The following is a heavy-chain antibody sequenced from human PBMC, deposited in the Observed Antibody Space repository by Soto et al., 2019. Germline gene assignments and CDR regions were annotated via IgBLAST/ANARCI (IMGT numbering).Heavy chain of an antibody. CDR1: GFTFSSYT. CDR3: AKGWGDY. Sequence: EVQLLESGGGLVQPGGFLRLSCAASGFTFSSYTMSWVRQGPGKGLEWVSGISSSGGSTVYADSVKGRFTISRDNFKNTLYLQMNSLRAADTAVYYCAKGWGDYWGQGTPVTVSS. D-gene: IGHD7-27*01. CDR2: ISSSGGST. J-gene: IGHJ4*02. V-gene: IGHV3-23*01.